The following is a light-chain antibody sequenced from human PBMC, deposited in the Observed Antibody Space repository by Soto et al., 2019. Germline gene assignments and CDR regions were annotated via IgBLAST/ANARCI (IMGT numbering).Light chain of an antibody. Sequence: QSVLTQPPSVSGAPRQRVTISCSGSSSNIGSNSVNLYQQLPGKAPKVLIYYDDLLPSGVSDRFSGPKSGTSASLAISRLQSEDEADYYCAAWDDSLNGPVFGGGTKLTVL. CDR1: SSNIGSNS. CDR2: YDD. J-gene: IGLJ3*02. V-gene: IGLV1-36*01. CDR3: AAWDDSLNGPV.